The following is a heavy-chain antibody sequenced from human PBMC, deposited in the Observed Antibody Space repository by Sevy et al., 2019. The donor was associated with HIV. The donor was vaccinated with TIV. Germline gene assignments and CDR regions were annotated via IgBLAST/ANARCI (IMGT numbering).Heavy chain of an antibody. V-gene: IGHV3-23*02. J-gene: IGHJ5*02. Sequence: GGSLRLSCVASGFRFSAFGMAWVRQAAGEGLEWVSGINGGGGSTYYRHSVKGRFTVSRDNSKNTVYLQMNSLRADDTAVYYCAKAPYYDFGSSNYTNWFDPWGQGTLVTVSS. CDR2: INGGGGST. CDR1: GFRFSAFG. CDR3: AKAPYYDFGSSNYTNWFDP. D-gene: IGHD3-3*01.